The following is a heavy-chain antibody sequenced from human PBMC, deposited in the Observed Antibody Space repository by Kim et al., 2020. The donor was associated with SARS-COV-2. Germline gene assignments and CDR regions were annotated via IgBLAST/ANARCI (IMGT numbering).Heavy chain of an antibody. CDR3: ATIYRSFDF. CDR2: GSNT. V-gene: IGHV3-30*02. D-gene: IGHD1-26*01. J-gene: IGHJ4*02. Sequence: GSNTYYGDSVKGRFTISRDNSKNTLDLQMTSLRPEDTAVYYCATIYRSFDFWGPGALVTVSS.